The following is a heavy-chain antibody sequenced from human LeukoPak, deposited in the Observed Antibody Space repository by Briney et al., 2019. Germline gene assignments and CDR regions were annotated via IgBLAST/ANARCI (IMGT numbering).Heavy chain of an antibody. CDR1: GFTFSSYS. V-gene: IGHV3-NL1*01. Sequence: GGSLRLSCAASGFTFSSYSMNWVRQAPGKGLEWVSIIYNGGGSTYYADSVKGRFTISRDNSKNTLYLQMNSLRAEDTAVYYCARAPHYDPPIDWGQGSLVTVSS. D-gene: IGHD3-3*01. CDR2: IYNGGGST. J-gene: IGHJ4*02. CDR3: ARAPHYDPPID.